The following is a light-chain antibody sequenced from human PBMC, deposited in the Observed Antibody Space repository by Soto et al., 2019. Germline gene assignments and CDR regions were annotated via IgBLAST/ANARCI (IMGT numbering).Light chain of an antibody. Sequence: DIQMTQSPSTLFASEGDRVTISCRASQSVSIWLAWYQQKPGRAPKLLIYKSSILESGVPSRFSGSGSGTEFTLTISSLQPDDFATYYCQQFNTSPWTFGQGTKVEIK. CDR2: KSS. V-gene: IGKV1-5*03. CDR3: QQFNTSPWT. CDR1: QSVSIW. J-gene: IGKJ1*01.